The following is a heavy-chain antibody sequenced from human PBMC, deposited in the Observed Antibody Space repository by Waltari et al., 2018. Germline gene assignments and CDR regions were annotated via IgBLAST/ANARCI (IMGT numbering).Heavy chain of an antibody. CDR3: ARDGRGPFDY. CDR1: GFTFSDHY. J-gene: IGHJ4*02. Sequence: EVQLVESGGGLVQPGGSLRLSCAASGFTFSDHYMDWVRQAPGKGLEWVGRTRNKANSYTTEYAASVKGRFTISRDDSKNSLYLQMNSLKTEDTAVYYCARDGRGPFDYWGQGTLVTVSS. D-gene: IGHD3-10*01. CDR2: TRNKANSYTT. V-gene: IGHV3-72*01.